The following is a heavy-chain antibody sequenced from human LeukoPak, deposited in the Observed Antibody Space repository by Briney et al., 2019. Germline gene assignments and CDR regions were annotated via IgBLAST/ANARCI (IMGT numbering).Heavy chain of an antibody. CDR1: GGSISSSSYY. CDR3: ARHKGGAVAMIDY. D-gene: IGHD6-19*01. CDR2: IYYSGST. V-gene: IGHV4-39*01. J-gene: IGHJ4*02. Sequence: SETLSLTCTVSGGSISSSSYYWGWIRQPPGKGLEWIGSIYYSGSTYYNPSLKSRVTISVDMSKNQFSLKLSSVTAADTAVYYCARHKGGAVAMIDYWGQGTLVTVSS.